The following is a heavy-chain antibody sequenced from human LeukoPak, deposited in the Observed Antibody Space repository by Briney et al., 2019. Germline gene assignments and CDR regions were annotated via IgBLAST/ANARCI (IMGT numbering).Heavy chain of an antibody. CDR1: GDSVSSNSAA. CDR3: ARGRLEAMWELLPYEAFDI. J-gene: IGHJ3*02. CDR2: TYYRSKWYN. V-gene: IGHV6-1*01. D-gene: IGHD1-26*01. Sequence: SQTLSLTCAISGDSVSSNSAAWNWIRQSPSRGLQWLGRTYYRSKWYNDYAVSVKSRITINPDTSKNQFSLQLNSVTPEDTAVYYCARGRLEAMWELLPYEAFDIWGQGTMVTVSS.